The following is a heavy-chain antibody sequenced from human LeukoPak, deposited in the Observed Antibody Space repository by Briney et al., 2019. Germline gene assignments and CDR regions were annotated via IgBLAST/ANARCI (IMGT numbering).Heavy chain of an antibody. CDR2: ISVSGNT. V-gene: IGHV3-23*01. J-gene: IGHJ4*02. Sequence: GWALRLSFASSGFTFSIYAMSWVRQGPGKGLEWVSAISVSGNTYHADSVKGRFTISMDSYKNTLYLQMNSLRAEDAAVYYCAKAPVTTCSGAYCYPFDHWGQGTLVTVSS. CDR1: GFTFSIYA. CDR3: AKAPVTTCSGAYCYPFDH. D-gene: IGHD2-15*01.